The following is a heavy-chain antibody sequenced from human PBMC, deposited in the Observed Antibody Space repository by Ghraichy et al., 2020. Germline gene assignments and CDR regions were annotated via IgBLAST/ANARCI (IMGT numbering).Heavy chain of an antibody. D-gene: IGHD5-24*01. CDR1: GGSFSGYY. CDR2: INHSGNT. V-gene: IGHV4-34*01. J-gene: IGHJ4*02. Sequence: GSLRLSCAVYGGSFSGYYWSWIRQPPGKGLEWIGEINHSGNTNYNPSLKNRVTISVDTSKNQFSLKLSSVTAADTAVYYCARGTRSDGYNYRGKLFNYWGQGTLVTVSS. CDR3: ARGTRSDGYNYRGKLFNY.